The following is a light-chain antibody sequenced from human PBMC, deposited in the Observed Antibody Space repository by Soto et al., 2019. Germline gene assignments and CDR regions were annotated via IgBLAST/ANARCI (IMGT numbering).Light chain of an antibody. Sequence: VLTQPPSVSGAPGQRVTISCTGSGSNIGAGYDVHWYQQLPGTAPKLLIFANINRPSGVPDRFSGSKSGASASLAITGLRAEDEADYYCQSYDSSLSGYVFGTGTKLTVL. V-gene: IGLV1-40*01. J-gene: IGLJ1*01. CDR1: GSNIGAGYD. CDR2: ANI. CDR3: QSYDSSLSGYV.